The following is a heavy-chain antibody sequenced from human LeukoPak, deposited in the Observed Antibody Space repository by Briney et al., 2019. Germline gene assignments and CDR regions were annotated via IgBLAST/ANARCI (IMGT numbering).Heavy chain of an antibody. CDR3: AKDVHIWPRDY. Sequence: PGGSLRLSCAASGVTFGLYSMTWVRQAPGKGLEWVSLIDSNSNFMNYADSVKGRFTISRDNAKRSLYLQMNSLRAEDTAVYYCAKDVHIWPRDYWGQGTLVTVSS. CDR2: IDSNSNFM. V-gene: IGHV3-21*01. D-gene: IGHD3-10*02. J-gene: IGHJ4*02. CDR1: GVTFGLYS.